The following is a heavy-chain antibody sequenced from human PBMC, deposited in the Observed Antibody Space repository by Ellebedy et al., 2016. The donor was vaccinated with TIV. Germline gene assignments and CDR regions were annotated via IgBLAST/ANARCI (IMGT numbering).Heavy chain of an antibody. V-gene: IGHV3-33*01. D-gene: IGHD1-26*01. Sequence: GESLKISXAASGFTFSSYGMHWVRQAPGTGLEWVADIWYDGSYKYYLDSVKGRFTISRDNSKNTLYLQMNSLGVEDTAVYYCARGSQFRNWLDPWGQGTLVTVSS. CDR2: IWYDGSYK. CDR1: GFTFSSYG. CDR3: ARGSQFRNWLDP. J-gene: IGHJ5*02.